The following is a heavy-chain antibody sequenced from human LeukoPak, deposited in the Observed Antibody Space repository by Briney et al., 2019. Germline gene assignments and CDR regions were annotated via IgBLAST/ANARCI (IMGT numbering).Heavy chain of an antibody. CDR1: GGSFSGYY. Sequence: KSSETLSLTCAVYGGSFSGYYWSWIRQPPGKGLEWIGEINHSGSTNYNPSLKSRVTISVDTSENQFSLKLSSVTAADTAVYYCARGRPYSSSWYMGGVRQYYFDYWGQGTLVTVSS. CDR2: INHSGST. D-gene: IGHD6-13*01. CDR3: ARGRPYSSSWYMGGVRQYYFDY. V-gene: IGHV4-34*01. J-gene: IGHJ4*02.